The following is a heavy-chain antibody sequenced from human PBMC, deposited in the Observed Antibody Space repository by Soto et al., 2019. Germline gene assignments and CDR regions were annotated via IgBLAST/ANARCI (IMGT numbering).Heavy chain of an antibody. V-gene: IGHV4-4*02. D-gene: IGHD3-3*01. J-gene: IGHJ3*01. CDR1: NGSISSSNW. CDR3: ARTRTIFGVVMGEAFDF. Sequence: QVHLQESGPGLVKPSGTLSLTCAVSNGSISSSNWWGWVRQPPGKGLEWIGEIYHSGRTKYNPSLKSRVTMSVDRSKNHFSLKLSSVTAADTAVYYCARTRTIFGVVMGEAFDFWGPGTMVTVSS. CDR2: IYHSGRT.